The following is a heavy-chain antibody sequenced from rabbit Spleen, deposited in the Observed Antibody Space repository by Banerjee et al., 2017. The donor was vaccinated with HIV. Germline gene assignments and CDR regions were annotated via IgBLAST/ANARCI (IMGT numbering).Heavy chain of an antibody. D-gene: IGHD6-1*01. CDR3: ARAPYVGYGDGYYFNL. V-gene: IGHV1S40*01. CDR1: GFDFSSSYY. Sequence: QSLEESGGDLVKPGASLTLTCKASGFDFSSSYYMCWVRQAPGKGVELIACINAVTGRPFYANWAKGRFTFAKTSSATVPLQLKSLAAADTATYFCARAPYVGYGDGYYFNLWGQGTLVTVS. CDR2: INAVTGRP. J-gene: IGHJ4*01.